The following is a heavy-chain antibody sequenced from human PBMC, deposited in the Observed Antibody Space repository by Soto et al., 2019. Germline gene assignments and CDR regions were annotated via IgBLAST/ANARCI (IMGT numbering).Heavy chain of an antibody. J-gene: IGHJ4*02. D-gene: IGHD2-15*01. V-gene: IGHV1-3*01. CDR2: INAGNGNT. CDR3: ARDLGGWPDY. Sequence: QVQLVQSGAEVKKPGASVKVSCKASGYTFTSYAMHWVRQAPGQRLEWMGWINAGNGNTKHSQKFQGRVTITRDTSASTDYMELSSLRSEDTAVYYCARDLGGWPDYWGQGTLVTVSS. CDR1: GYTFTSYA.